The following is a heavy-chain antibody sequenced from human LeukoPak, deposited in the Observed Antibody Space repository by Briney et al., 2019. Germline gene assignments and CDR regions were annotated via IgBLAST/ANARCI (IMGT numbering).Heavy chain of an antibody. CDR2: ISSSGSTI. Sequence: GESLRLSCAASGFTFSDYYMSWIRQAPGKGLEWVSYISSSGSTIYYADSVKGRFTISRDNAKNSLYLQMNSLRAEDTAVYYCARGSHTDYYYYYYMDVWGKGTTVTVSS. V-gene: IGHV3-11*01. J-gene: IGHJ6*03. CDR1: GFTFSDYY. CDR3: ARGSHTDYYYYYYMDV.